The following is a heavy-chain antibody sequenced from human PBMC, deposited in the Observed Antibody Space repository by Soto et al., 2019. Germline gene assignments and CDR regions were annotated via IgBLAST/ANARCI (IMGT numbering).Heavy chain of an antibody. CDR3: ARGSIHGYSYGHYNH. J-gene: IGHJ6*03. D-gene: IGHD5-18*01. Sequence: GGSLRLSCTASGFSFSSYTMDWVRKAPGKGLQWVSSISITGSYIYYADSVKGRFAISRDNAQNSLYLHMNSLRADDTAVYYCARGSIHGYSYGHYNHWGKRTSGSGS. CDR2: ISITGSYI. CDR1: GFSFSSYT. V-gene: IGHV3-21*01.